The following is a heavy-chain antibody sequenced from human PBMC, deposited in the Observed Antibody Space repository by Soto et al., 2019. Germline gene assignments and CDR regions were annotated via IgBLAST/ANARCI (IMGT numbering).Heavy chain of an antibody. CDR1: GGSISSSSYY. CDR2: IYYSGST. Sequence: QLLESGPGLVKPSETLSLTCTVSGGSISSSSYYWGWIRQPPGKGLEWIGSIYYSGSTYYNPSLKSRVTISVDTSKNQFSLKLSSVTAADTAVYYCAREIIAAAGDWGQGTLVTVSS. J-gene: IGHJ4*02. D-gene: IGHD6-13*01. V-gene: IGHV4-39*01. CDR3: AREIIAAAGD.